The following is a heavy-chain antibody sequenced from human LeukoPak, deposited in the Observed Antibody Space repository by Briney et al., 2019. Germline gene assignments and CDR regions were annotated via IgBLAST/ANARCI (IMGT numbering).Heavy chain of an antibody. CDR1: GYTFTSYY. J-gene: IGHJ5*02. V-gene: IGHV1-46*01. CDR2: INPSGGST. Sequence: GASVKVSCKASGYTFTSYYMHWVRQAPGQGLVWMGIINPSGGSTSYAQKFQGRVTMTRDTSTSTVYVELSSLRSEDTAVYYCARVAVPAATLRETSFDPWGQGTLVTVSS. CDR3: ARVAVPAATLRETSFDP. D-gene: IGHD2-2*01.